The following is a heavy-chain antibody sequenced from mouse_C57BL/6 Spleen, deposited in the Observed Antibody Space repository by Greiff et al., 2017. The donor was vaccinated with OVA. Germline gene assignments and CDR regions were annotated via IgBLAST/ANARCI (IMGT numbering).Heavy chain of an antibody. J-gene: IGHJ2*01. CDR1: GYTFTNYW. V-gene: IGHV1-63*01. CDR3: ARGAQATSHYFDY. D-gene: IGHD3-2*02. CDR2: IYPGGGYT. Sequence: QVHVKQSGAELVRPGTSVKMSCKASGYTFTNYWIGWAKQRPGHGLEWIGDIYPGGGYTNYNEKFKGKATLTADKSSSTAYMQFSSLTSEDSAIYYCARGAQATSHYFDYWGQGTTLTVSS.